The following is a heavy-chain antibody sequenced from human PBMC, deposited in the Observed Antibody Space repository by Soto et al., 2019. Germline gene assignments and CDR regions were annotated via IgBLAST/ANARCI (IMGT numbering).Heavy chain of an antibody. J-gene: IGHJ5*02. V-gene: IGHV4-30-4*01. CDR1: GDSITDGDYY. D-gene: IGHD5-18*01. Sequence: QVSLQESGPGLVKPSQTLSLSCTVSGDSITDGDYYWSWIRQPPGKDLEWIAYIYYNGIIHYNPSLKSRFTISLDPSKNQFSLTMTSVTDADTAVYSCARGIQEGFDPWGQGTLVTVSS. CDR3: ARGIQEGFDP. CDR2: IYYNGII.